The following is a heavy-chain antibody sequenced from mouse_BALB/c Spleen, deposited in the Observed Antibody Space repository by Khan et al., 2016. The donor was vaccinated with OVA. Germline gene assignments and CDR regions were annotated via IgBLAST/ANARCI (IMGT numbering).Heavy chain of an antibody. V-gene: IGHV5-6*01. J-gene: IGHJ3*01. CDR1: GFIFSSYS. D-gene: IGHD4-1*01. CDR3: ASHLTGSFAY. CDR2: ISSGGDYT. Sequence: VELVESGGDLVKPGGSLKLSCAASGFIFSSYSMSWVRQTPDKRLEWVATISSGGDYTYYPDSVKGRFTISRDDAKNTRYLQMSSLKSEDTAMYYCASHLTGSFAYWGQGTLVTVSA.